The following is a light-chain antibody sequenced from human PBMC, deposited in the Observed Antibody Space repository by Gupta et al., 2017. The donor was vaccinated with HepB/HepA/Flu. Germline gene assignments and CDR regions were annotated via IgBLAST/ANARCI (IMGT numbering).Light chain of an antibody. CDR2: TAS. J-gene: IGKJ3*01. CDR1: QDIRSW. V-gene: IGKV1-12*01. Sequence: DIQMTQSPSSLSASVGDRVTITCRASQDIRSWLAWYQQKPGEAPKLLIYTASTWQSGVPSRFSGSGYGKYFTLTINNRQQEDFATYYCQQTNSFLPITFGHGTKVDIK. CDR3: QQTNSFLPIT.